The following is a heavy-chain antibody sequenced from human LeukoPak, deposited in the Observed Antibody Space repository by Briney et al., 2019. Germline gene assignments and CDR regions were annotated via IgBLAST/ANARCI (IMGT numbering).Heavy chain of an antibody. CDR1: GYTFTGYY. D-gene: IGHD3-3*01. J-gene: IGHJ6*02. V-gene: IGHV1-2*02. CDR2: INPNSGGT. Sequence: ASVKVSCKASGYTFTGYYMHWVRQAPGQGLEWMGWINPNSGGTNYAQKFQGGVTMTRDTSISTAYMELSRLRSDDTAVYYCARDPPYNYDFWSGYYNHYYYGMDVWGQGTTVTVSS. CDR3: ARDPPYNYDFWSGYYNHYYYGMDV.